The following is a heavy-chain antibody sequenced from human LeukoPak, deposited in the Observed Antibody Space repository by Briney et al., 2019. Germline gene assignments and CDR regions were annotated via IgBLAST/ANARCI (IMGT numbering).Heavy chain of an antibody. J-gene: IGHJ4*02. CDR2: ISGSGGST. V-gene: IGHV3-23*01. CDR1: GFTFSSYA. CDR3: AREIVVVPV. Sequence: GGSLRLSCAASGFTFSSYAMSWVRQAPGKGLEWVSAISGSGGSTYYADSVKGRFTISRDNAKNSLFLQMNSLRAEDTAVYYCAREIVVVPVWGQGTLVTVSS. D-gene: IGHD2-2*01.